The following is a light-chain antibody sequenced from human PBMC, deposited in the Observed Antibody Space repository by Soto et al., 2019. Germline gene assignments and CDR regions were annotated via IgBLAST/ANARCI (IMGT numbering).Light chain of an antibody. V-gene: IGLV2-14*01. CDR1: SSDVGGYNY. CDR2: EVA. Sequence: QSALTQPASVSGSPGQSITISCTGTSSDVGGYNYVSWYQQHPGKAPKLMIYEVANRPSGVSNRFSGSKPGNTASLTISGLQAEDEADYYCTSYTSSITYVFGTGTKLTVL. J-gene: IGLJ1*01. CDR3: TSYTSSITYV.